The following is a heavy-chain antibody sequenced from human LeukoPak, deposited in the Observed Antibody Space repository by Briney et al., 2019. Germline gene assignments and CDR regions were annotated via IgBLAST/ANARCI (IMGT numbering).Heavy chain of an antibody. CDR1: GGSFSGYY. D-gene: IGHD3-22*01. V-gene: IGHV4-34*01. CDR3: ARETSLYDSSGYYYLDAFDI. J-gene: IGHJ3*02. Sequence: SETLSLTCAVYGGSFSGYYWSWIHQPPGKGLEWIGEINHSGSTNYNPSLKSRVTISVDTSKNQFSLKLSSVTAADTAVYYCARETSLYDSSGYYYLDAFDIWGQGTMVTVSS. CDR2: INHSGST.